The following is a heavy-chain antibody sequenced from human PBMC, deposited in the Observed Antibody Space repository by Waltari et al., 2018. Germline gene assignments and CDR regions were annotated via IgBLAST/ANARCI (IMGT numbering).Heavy chain of an antibody. CDR1: GFTFSSYA. D-gene: IGHD3-22*01. Sequence: EVQLLESGGGLVQPGGSLRLSCEASGFTFSSYAMSWVRQAPGKGLEWVSAISGSGGRTYYAYSVKGRFTISRDNSKNTLYLQINSLRAEDTAVYYCAKDRMGMYYYDSSGNYWGQGTLVTVSS. CDR3: AKDRMGMYYYDSSGNY. J-gene: IGHJ4*02. V-gene: IGHV3-23*01. CDR2: ISGSGGRT.